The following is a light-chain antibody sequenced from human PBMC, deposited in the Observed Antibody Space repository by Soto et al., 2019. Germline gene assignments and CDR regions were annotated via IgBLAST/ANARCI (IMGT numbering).Light chain of an antibody. V-gene: IGLV4-69*01. CDR2: LNNDGSH. CDR1: SGHSSYA. Sequence: QSVLTQSPSASASLGASVTLTCTLSSGHSSYAIAWHQQQPEKGHRYLMKLNNDGSHNKGDGIPDRFSGSSSGAARYLTISSLQAEDEADYYCQTWGTGFLVFGGGTQLTVL. CDR3: QTWGTGFLV. J-gene: IGLJ3*02.